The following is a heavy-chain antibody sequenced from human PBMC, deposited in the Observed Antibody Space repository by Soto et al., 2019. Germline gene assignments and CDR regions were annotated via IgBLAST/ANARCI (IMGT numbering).Heavy chain of an antibody. CDR2: IYYSGST. D-gene: IGHD2-15*01. V-gene: IGHV4-59*01. CDR3: ATTPRILYGMDV. J-gene: IGHJ6*02. Sequence: PSETLSLTCTVSGGSISSSYWSWIRQPPGKGPEWIGLIYYSGSTNYNPSLKSRVTISVDTSKNQISLKLSSVTAADTAVYYCATTPRILYGMDVWGQGTTVTVSS. CDR1: GGSISSSY.